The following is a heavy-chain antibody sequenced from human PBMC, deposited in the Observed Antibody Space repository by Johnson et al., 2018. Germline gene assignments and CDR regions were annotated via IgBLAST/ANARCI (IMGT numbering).Heavy chain of an antibody. J-gene: IGHJ6*03. Sequence: QVQLQESGGGVVQPGKSLRLSCAASGFTFRLYGMHWVRQTPGKGLDWVAVISKDGSTKYYADSVKGRFTISRDDSKNTLYLQMNSRRPEDTAVYYCARGGGVLYDYIDVWGKGATVTVS. D-gene: IGHD1-26*01. CDR3: ARGGGVLYDYIDV. V-gene: IGHV3-30*03. CDR2: ISKDGSTK. CDR1: GFTFRLYG.